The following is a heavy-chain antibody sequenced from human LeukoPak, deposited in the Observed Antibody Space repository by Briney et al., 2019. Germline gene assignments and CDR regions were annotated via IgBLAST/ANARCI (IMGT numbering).Heavy chain of an antibody. Sequence: AGGSLRLSCAASGFTFSSYAMSWVRQAPGKGLEWVSAISGSGGSTYYADSVKGRFTISRDNSKNTLYLQMNSLRAEDTAVYYCAKDSRIEVATIYWGQGTLVTVSS. CDR3: AKDSRIEVATIY. CDR1: GFTFSSYA. J-gene: IGHJ4*02. V-gene: IGHV3-23*01. CDR2: ISGSGGST. D-gene: IGHD5-12*01.